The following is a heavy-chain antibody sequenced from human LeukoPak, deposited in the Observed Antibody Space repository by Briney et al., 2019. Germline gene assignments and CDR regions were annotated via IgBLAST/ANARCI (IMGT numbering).Heavy chain of an antibody. V-gene: IGHV3-23*01. D-gene: IGHD7-27*01. J-gene: IGHJ6*03. CDR2: ISGSGDST. CDR3: ARVRTGESYYYYYYMDV. CDR1: GFTFNNYA. Sequence: GGSLRLSCAASGFTFNNYAMTWVRQAPGKGLEWVSTISGSGDSTHYADSVKGRFTISRDNSKNMLYLQMNSLRVEDTAVYYCARVRTGESYYYYYYMDVWGKGTTVTVS.